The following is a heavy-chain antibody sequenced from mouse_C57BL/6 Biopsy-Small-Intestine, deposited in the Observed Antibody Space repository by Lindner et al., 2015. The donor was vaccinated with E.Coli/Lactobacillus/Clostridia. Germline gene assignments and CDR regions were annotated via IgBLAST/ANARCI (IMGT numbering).Heavy chain of an antibody. J-gene: IGHJ4*01. CDR1: GYNFIDYQ. CDR3: ARDPSGSYYLGRNHFEY. D-gene: IGHD2-12*01. Sequence: SVKVSCKASGYNFIDYQMHWVRQAPGQGLEWMGMINPNRGGSTRYAQTFQDRVTMTRDMSTSTLYLELNSLRSDDTAVYYCARDPSGSYYLGRNHFEYWGQGTLVTVSS. CDR2: INPNRGGST. V-gene: IGHV1-19*01.